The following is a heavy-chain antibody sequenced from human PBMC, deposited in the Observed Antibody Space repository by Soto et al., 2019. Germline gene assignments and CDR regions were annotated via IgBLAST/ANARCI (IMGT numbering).Heavy chain of an antibody. Sequence: SETLSLTCAVYGGSFSGYYWSWIRQPPGKGLEWIGEINHSGSTNYNPSLKSRVTISVDTSKNQFSLKLSSVTAADTAVYYCARGPYYDFWSGSRRDYYYMDVWGKGTTVTVSS. CDR2: INHSGST. CDR1: GGSFSGYY. J-gene: IGHJ6*03. V-gene: IGHV4-34*01. D-gene: IGHD3-3*01. CDR3: ARGPYYDFWSGSRRDYYYMDV.